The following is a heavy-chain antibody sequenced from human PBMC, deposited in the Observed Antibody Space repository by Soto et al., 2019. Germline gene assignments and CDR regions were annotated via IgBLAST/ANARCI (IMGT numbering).Heavy chain of an antibody. J-gene: IGHJ6*02. V-gene: IGHV4-30-2*01. CDR3: ARGAGSGWDYYYYGMDV. D-gene: IGHD6-19*01. Sequence: PSETLSLTCAVSGGSISSGGYSWSWIRQPPGKGLEWIGYINHSGSTYYNPSLKSRVTILVDTSKNQFSLKLSSVTAAETAVYYCARGAGSGWDYYYYGMDVWGQGTTVTVSS. CDR1: GGSISSGGYS. CDR2: INHSGST.